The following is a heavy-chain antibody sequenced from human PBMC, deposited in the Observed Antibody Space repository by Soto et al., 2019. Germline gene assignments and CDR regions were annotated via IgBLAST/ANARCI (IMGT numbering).Heavy chain of an antibody. CDR2: LTGISSNI. CDR3: ANGRATYGLLTHDY. V-gene: IGHV3-23*01. D-gene: IGHD3-10*01. Sequence: EVQLLESGGGLVQPGGYLRLSCAASGFSFRNYAMSWVRQAPGKGLEWISTLTGISSNIYYADSVKGRFAISRDNSRNTLYLQMNSLTAEDTAVYYCANGRATYGLLTHDYWGQGTLVTVSS. CDR1: GFSFRNYA. J-gene: IGHJ4*02.